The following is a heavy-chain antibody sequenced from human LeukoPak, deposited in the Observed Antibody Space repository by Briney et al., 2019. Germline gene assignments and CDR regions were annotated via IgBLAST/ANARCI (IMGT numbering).Heavy chain of an antibody. J-gene: IGHJ4*02. CDR1: GYTFTSYY. CDR3: AREGQQLDQHTLDY. Sequence: GASVKVSCKASGYTFTSYYMHWVRQAPGQGLEWVGIINPSGGTASYAQKFQGRVTMTRDTSTSTVYMELSSLRSEDTAVYYCAREGQQLDQHTLDYWGQGTLVTVSS. CDR2: INPSGGTA. D-gene: IGHD6-13*01. V-gene: IGHV1-46*01.